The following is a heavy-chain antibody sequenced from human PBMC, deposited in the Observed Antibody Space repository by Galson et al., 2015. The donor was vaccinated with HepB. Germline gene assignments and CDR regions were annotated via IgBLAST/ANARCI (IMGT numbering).Heavy chain of an antibody. CDR1: GGSISSYY. V-gene: IGHV4-59*01. CDR2: IYYSGST. Sequence: ETLSLTCTVSGGSISSYYWSWIRQPPGKGLEWIGYIYYSGSTNYNPSLKSRVTISVDTSKNQFSLKLSSVTAADTAVYYCARTPLYYYDSSGYYYFDYWGQGTLVTVSS. J-gene: IGHJ4*02. D-gene: IGHD3-22*01. CDR3: ARTPLYYYDSSGYYYFDY.